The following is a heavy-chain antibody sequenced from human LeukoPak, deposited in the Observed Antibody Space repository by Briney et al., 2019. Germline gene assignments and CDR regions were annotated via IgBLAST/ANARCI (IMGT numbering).Heavy chain of an antibody. CDR1: GGSISSNSYY. V-gene: IGHV4-39*07. D-gene: IGHD3-9*01. CDR2: IYYSGST. Sequence: SETLSLTCTVSGGSISSNSYYWGWIRQPPGKGLKWIGRIYYSGSTNYNPSLKSRLTISVDTSKNQFSLKLSSVTAADTAVYYCARVQESQIDYYFDYWGQGTLVTVSS. J-gene: IGHJ4*02. CDR3: ARVQESQIDYYFDY.